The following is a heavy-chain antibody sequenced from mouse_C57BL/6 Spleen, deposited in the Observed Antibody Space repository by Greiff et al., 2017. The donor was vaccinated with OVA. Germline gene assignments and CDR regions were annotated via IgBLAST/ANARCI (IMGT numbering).Heavy chain of an antibody. CDR3: AREGYDSPWFAY. V-gene: IGHV1-80*01. D-gene: IGHD2-4*01. CDR1: GYAFSSYW. Sequence: VQGVESGAELVKPGASVKISCKASGYAFSSYWMNWVKQRPGKGLEWIGQIYPGDGDTNYNGKFKGKATLTVDKSSSTAYMQLSSLTSEDSAVYYCAREGYDSPWFAYWGQGTLVTVSA. CDR2: IYPGDGDT. J-gene: IGHJ3*01.